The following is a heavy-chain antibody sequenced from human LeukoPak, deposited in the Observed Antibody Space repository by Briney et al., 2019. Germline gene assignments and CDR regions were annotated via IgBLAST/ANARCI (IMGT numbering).Heavy chain of an antibody. J-gene: IGHJ6*03. CDR3: ARYGDYGTEGYSYMDV. CDR1: GGSIGSRGYY. CDR2: VFYSGAA. D-gene: IGHD4-17*01. Sequence: PSETLSLTCTVSGGSIGSRGYYWTWIRQHPVKGLEWMGYVFYSGAAYYNPALRSRVTISLDTSRNQFSLTLTSLSAADTAVYYCARYGDYGTEGYSYMDVWGKGTMVTVSS. V-gene: IGHV4-31*03.